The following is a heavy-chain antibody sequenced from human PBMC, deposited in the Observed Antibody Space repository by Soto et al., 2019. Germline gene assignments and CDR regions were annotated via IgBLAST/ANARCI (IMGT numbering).Heavy chain of an antibody. CDR1: GDSLNSSIYF. CDR3: ARHYNSGRYFQH. CDR2: RYYSGST. J-gene: IGHJ1*01. Sequence: SETLSLTCSVSGDSLNSSIYFWAWIRQPPGKGLEWIGSRYYSGSTYFNPSLKSRVTIVVDTSKNQFSLELNSVTAADTAVYYCARHYNSGRYFQHWGQGTPVTVSS. V-gene: IGHV4-39*01. D-gene: IGHD6-19*01.